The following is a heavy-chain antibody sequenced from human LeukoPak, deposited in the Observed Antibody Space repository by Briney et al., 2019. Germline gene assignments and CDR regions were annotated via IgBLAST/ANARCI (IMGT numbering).Heavy chain of an antibody. CDR1: GGSISSSSYY. CDR3: ARESRRTGQQKGYCSSTSCYSWFDP. CDR2: IYYSGST. D-gene: IGHD2-2*02. J-gene: IGHJ5*02. V-gene: IGHV4-61*01. Sequence: SETLSLTCTVSGGSISSSSYYWGWIRQPPGKGLEWIGYIYYSGSTNYNPSLKSRVTISVDTSKNQFSLKLSSVTAADTAVYYCARESRRTGQQKGYCSSTSCYSWFDPWGQGTLVTVSS.